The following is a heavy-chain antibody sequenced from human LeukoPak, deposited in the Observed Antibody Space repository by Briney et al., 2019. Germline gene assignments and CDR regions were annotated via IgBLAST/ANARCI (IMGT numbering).Heavy chain of an antibody. Sequence: GGSLRVSCAASGFTFSSYWMSWVRQAPGKGLEGVANINQDGSEKYYVDSVKGRFTISRDNAKNSLYLQINSLRAEETAVYCCARVRYDCPDYYYYGMDVWGQATTVTVSS. CDR3: ARVRYDCPDYYYYGMDV. CDR2: INQDGSEK. J-gene: IGHJ6*02. V-gene: IGHV3-7*01. CDR1: GFTFSSYW. D-gene: IGHD3-16*01.